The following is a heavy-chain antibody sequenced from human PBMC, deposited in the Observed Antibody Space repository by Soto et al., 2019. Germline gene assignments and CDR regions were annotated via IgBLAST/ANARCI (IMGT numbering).Heavy chain of an antibody. CDR3: ARDPLYCSGGSCYLHGMDV. Sequence: GASVKVSCKASGGTFSSYAISWVRQAPGQGLEWMGGIIPIFGTANYAQKFQGRVTITADESTSTAYMELSSLRSEDTAVYYCARDPLYCSGGSCYLHGMDVWGQGTTVTVSS. J-gene: IGHJ6*02. CDR2: IIPIFGTA. V-gene: IGHV1-69*13. D-gene: IGHD2-15*01. CDR1: GGTFSSYA.